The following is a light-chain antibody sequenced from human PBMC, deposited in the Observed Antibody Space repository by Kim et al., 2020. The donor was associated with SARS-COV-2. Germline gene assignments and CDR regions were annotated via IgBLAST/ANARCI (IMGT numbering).Light chain of an antibody. CDR3: NSRDTNDNVV. V-gene: IGLV3-19*01. CDR1: SLRSYY. CDR2: GKN. Sequence: SELTQDPAVSVALGQTVRITCQGDSLRSYYATWYQQKPGQAPILVIYGKNNRPSGIPDRFSGSSSGNTASSTITGTQAGDEADYYCNSRDTNDNVVFGGGTQLTVL. J-gene: IGLJ2*01.